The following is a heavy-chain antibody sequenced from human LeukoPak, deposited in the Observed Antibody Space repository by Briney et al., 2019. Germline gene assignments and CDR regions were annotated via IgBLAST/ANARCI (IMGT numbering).Heavy chain of an antibody. CDR1: GFTFSSYS. CDR2: ISSSSSYI. D-gene: IGHD6-19*01. J-gene: IGHJ3*02. Sequence: PGGSLRLSCAASGFTFSSYSMNWVRQAPGKGLEWVSSISSSSSYIYYADSVKGRFTISRDNAKNSLYLQMNSLRAEDTAVYYCARDWTDWDRMGGVAGTSIDAFDIWGQGTMVTVSS. V-gene: IGHV3-21*01. CDR3: ARDWTDWDRMGGVAGTSIDAFDI.